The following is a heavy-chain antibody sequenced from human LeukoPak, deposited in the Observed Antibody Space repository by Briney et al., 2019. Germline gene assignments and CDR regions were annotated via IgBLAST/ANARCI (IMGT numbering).Heavy chain of an antibody. J-gene: IGHJ6*03. CDR1: GGSISSYY. CDR2: IYTSGST. D-gene: IGHD6-13*01. V-gene: IGHV4-4*07. Sequence: KPSETLSLTWTVSGGSISSYYWSGIRPPAGKGLEWIGRIYTSGSTNYNPSLKSRVTMSVDTSTNQFSLKLSSVTAADTAVYYCARSLRAAAGHYYYMDVWGKGTTVTVSS. CDR3: ARSLRAAAGHYYYMDV.